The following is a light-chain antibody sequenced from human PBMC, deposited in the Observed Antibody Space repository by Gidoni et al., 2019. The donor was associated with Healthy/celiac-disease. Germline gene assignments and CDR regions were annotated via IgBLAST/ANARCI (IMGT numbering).Light chain of an antibody. CDR2: GNS. CDR1: SSNIGAGYD. J-gene: IGLJ2*01. Sequence: VLTQPPSVSGAPGQRVTISCTGSSSNIGAGYDVHWYQQLPGTAPKLLIYGNSNRPSGVPDRFSGSKSGTSASLAITGLQAEDEADYYCQSYDSSLSGLFGGGTKLTVL. V-gene: IGLV1-40*01. CDR3: QSYDSSLSGL.